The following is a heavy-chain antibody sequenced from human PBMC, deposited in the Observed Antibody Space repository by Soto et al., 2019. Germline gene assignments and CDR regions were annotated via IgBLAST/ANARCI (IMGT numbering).Heavy chain of an antibody. CDR1: GFTFDDYA. CDR2: ISWDSGNI. D-gene: IGHD6-13*01. CDR3: AKAPLGYSSTTFDY. J-gene: IGHJ4*02. V-gene: IGHV3-9*01. Sequence: GGSLRLSCAASGFTFDDYAMHWVRQAPGKGLGWVSGISWDSGNIAYADSVKGRFTISRDNAKNSLYLQMNSLRAEPTPLYYCAKAPLGYSSTTFDYWGQGTLVTVSS.